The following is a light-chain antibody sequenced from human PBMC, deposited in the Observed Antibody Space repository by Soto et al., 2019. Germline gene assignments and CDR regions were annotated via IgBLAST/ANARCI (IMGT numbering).Light chain of an antibody. Sequence: EIVLTQSPGTLSLSPGERATLSCRASQSISRNYLAWYQQKPGQAPRLLIYGASSRAIGIPDRFSGSGSGTDFTLTVSKLEPEDFAVYYCQKYGSSPPDTFGQGTRLEIK. V-gene: IGKV3-20*01. CDR1: QSISRNY. CDR2: GAS. J-gene: IGKJ5*01. CDR3: QKYGSSPPDT.